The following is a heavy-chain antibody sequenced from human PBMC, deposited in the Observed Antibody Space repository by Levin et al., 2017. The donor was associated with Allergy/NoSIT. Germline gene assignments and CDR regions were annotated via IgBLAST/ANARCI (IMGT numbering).Heavy chain of an antibody. Sequence: PGGSLRLSCAASGLSFSDYGMHWVRQAPDSGLEWVALITSDGSNKFYADSVKGRFIISRDNSRNILYLQLNSLRPEDTAVDYCASRGSFDHWGQGTLVTVSS. CDR2: ITSDGSNK. CDR1: GLSFSDYG. J-gene: IGHJ4*02. V-gene: IGHV3-30*03. CDR3: ASRGSFDH. D-gene: IGHD3-10*01.